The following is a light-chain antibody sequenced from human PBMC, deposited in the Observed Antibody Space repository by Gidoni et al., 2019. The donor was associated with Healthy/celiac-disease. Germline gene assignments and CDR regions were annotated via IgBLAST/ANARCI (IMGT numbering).Light chain of an antibody. V-gene: IGKV3-11*01. CDR2: DAS. CDR1: QGVSSY. J-gene: IGKJ1*01. CDR3: QQRSNWPSGT. Sequence: EIALTQSPSTLSLSPGERATLPCRASQGVSSYLAWYQQKPGQAPTLLIYDASNRATGIPARFSGSGSGTDFTLTISSLVPEDFAVYYCQQRSNWPSGTFGQGTKVEIK.